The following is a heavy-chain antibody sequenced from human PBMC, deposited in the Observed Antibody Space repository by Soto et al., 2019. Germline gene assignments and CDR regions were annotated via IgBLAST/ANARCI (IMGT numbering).Heavy chain of an antibody. Sequence: PSETLSLTCAVSGGSISSGGYSWSWIRQPPGKGLEWIGYIYHSGSTYYNPSLKSRVTISVDRSKNQFSLKLSSVTAADTAVFYCLGYDFWSGYPHYYYYMDVWGKGTTVTVSS. V-gene: IGHV4-30-2*01. J-gene: IGHJ6*03. CDR3: LGYDFWSGYPHYYYYMDV. CDR2: IYHSGST. D-gene: IGHD3-3*01. CDR1: GGSISSGGYS.